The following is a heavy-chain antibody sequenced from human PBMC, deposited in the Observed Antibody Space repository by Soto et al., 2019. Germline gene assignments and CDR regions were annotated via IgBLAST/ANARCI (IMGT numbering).Heavy chain of an antibody. CDR1: GFTFRNYA. V-gene: IGHV3-23*01. CDR3: AKDAISGDGIWLMDS. J-gene: IGHJ5*02. D-gene: IGHD4-17*01. CDR2: LLRSGSSA. Sequence: GGSLRLSCAASGFTFRNYAMTWARQAPGKGLEWVSSLLRSGSSAYYADSVRGRFTISSDTSANSLYLQMDNLRAEDTAIYYCAKDAISGDGIWLMDSWGQGTVVTVSS.